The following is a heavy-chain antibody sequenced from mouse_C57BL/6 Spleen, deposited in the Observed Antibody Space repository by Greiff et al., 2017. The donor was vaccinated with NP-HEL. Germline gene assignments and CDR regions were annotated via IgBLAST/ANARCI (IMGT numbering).Heavy chain of an antibody. Sequence: DVMLVESGGGLVKPGGSLKLSCAASGFTFSSYAMSWVRQTPEKRLEWVATISDGGSYTYYPDNVKGRFTISRDNAKNNLYLQMSHLKSEDTAMYYCARDRVDTLGAWFAYWGQRTLVTVSA. J-gene: IGHJ3*01. V-gene: IGHV5-4*01. CDR2: ISDGGSYT. D-gene: IGHD1-1*02. CDR3: ARDRVDTLGAWFAY. CDR1: GFTFSSYA.